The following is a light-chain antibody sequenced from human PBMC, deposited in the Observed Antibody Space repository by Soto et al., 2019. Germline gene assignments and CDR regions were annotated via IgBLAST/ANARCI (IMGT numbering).Light chain of an antibody. Sequence: MMHSPNSLARSLGEECTTSCKSNHSILFCSNNKNYLAWHQQKGGQPPKLLIYWASTRESGVPDRFSGSGSGTDFTLTITSLQAEDVAVYYCQQYYSPPVSFGGGTKVDIK. J-gene: IGKJ4*01. CDR1: HSILFCSNNKNY. V-gene: IGKV4-1*01. CDR3: QQYYSPPVS. CDR2: WAS.